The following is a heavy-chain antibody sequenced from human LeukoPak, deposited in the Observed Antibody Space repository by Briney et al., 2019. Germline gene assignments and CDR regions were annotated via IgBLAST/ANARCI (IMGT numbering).Heavy chain of an antibody. V-gene: IGHV3-21*01. CDR1: GFTFSSYS. CDR3: AVSKRGYFRGGNCNWGGEIDY. Sequence: GGSLRLSCAASGFTFSSYSLNWVHQAPGKGLEWVSSISSSSYIYYADSLKGRFTISGDNAKNSLYLQMNSLRAEDTAVYYCAVSKRGYFRGGNCNWGGEIDYWGQGTLVTVSS. J-gene: IGHJ4*02. D-gene: IGHD2-15*01. CDR2: ISSSSYI.